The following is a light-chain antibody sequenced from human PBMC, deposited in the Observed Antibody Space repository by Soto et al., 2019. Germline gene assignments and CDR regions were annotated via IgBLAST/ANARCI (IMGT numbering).Light chain of an antibody. Sequence: QSVLTQPPSVSAAPGQKVTISCSGSTSNIGYSYVSWFQQLPGAAPKLLIYDNDKRPSGIPDRFSGSKSGTSATLGITGLQTGDVADYYCGTWDSSLSFVFGGGTQLTVL. J-gene: IGLJ7*01. V-gene: IGLV1-51*01. CDR2: DND. CDR3: GTWDSSLSFV. CDR1: TSNIGYSY.